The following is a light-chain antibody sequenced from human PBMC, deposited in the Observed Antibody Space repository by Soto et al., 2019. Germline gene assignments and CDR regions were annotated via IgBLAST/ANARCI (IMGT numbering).Light chain of an antibody. CDR3: LLYYGGPVV. CDR1: TGAVTSGYY. Sequence: QAVVTQEPSLTVSPGGTVTLTCASSTGAVTSGYYPNWLQQKPGQAPRALIYSTSNSHSWTPARFSGSLVGGKAALTLSGVQPEDEAEYYCLLYYGGPVVFGGGTKLTVL. V-gene: IGLV7-43*01. CDR2: STS. J-gene: IGLJ2*01.